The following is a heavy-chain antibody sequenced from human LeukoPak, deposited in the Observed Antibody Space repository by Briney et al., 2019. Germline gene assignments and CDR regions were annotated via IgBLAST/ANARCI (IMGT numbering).Heavy chain of an antibody. J-gene: IGHJ4*02. V-gene: IGHV3-30*02. CDR1: GFTFSSYG. D-gene: IGHD6-13*01. CDR2: IRYDGSNK. Sequence: GGSLRLSCAASGFTFSSYGMHWVGQAPGKGLEWVAFIRYDGSNKYYADSVKGRFTISRDNSKNTLYLQMNSLRAEDTAVYYCAKDFAGIAAAGTGFDYWGQGTLVTVSS. CDR3: AKDFAGIAAAGTGFDY.